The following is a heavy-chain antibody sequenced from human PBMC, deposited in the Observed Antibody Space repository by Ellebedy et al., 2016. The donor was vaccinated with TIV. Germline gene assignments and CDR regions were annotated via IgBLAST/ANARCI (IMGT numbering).Heavy chain of an antibody. CDR3: SRGPLSGHCSGGSCYYFDY. Sequence: PGGSLRLSCAASGFTFSTYDMHWVRQAPGKGLEWVTIISYDGINKFYADSVKGRFTISRDNSKNTLYLQMNSLRVEDTAVYYCSRGPLSGHCSGGSCYYFDYWGQGTLVTVSS. CDR1: GFTFSTYD. V-gene: IGHV3-30-3*01. CDR2: ISYDGINK. J-gene: IGHJ4*02. D-gene: IGHD2-15*01.